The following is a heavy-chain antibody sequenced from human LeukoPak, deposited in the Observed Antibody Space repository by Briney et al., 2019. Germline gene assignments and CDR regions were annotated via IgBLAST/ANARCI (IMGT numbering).Heavy chain of an antibody. J-gene: IGHJ6*03. D-gene: IGHD6-13*01. CDR3: ARQGIAAAGCIFYMDV. V-gene: IGHV1-3*03. Sequence: ASVKVSCKASGYTFTSYAMHWVRQAPGQRREWMGWINDGNGNTKYSQEFQGRVTITRDTSASTAYMELSSLRSEDMAVYYCARQGIAAAGCIFYMDVWGKGTTVTVSS. CDR2: INDGNGNT. CDR1: GYTFTSYA.